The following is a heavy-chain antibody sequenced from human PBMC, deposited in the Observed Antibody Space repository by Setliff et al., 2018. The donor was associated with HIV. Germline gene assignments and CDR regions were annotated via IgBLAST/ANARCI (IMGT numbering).Heavy chain of an antibody. J-gene: IGHJ4*02. CDR1: GFTFTNYA. Sequence: ASVKVSYKASGFTFTNYAIHWVRQAPGQRLEWMGWINVDSGNTKYLQDLQGRVTITKDRSASTAYMEVSNLRSEDMAVYYCARERDSNGYQFDYWGQGTLVTVS. V-gene: IGHV1-3*03. D-gene: IGHD3-22*01. CDR3: ARERDSNGYQFDY. CDR2: INVDSGNT.